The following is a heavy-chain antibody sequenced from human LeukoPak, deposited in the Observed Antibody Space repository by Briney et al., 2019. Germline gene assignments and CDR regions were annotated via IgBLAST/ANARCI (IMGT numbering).Heavy chain of an antibody. Sequence: SGTLSLTCAVYGGSFSGYYWSWIRQPPGKGLEWIGEIYHSGSTNYNPSLKSRVTISVDTSKNQFSLKLSSVTAADTAVYYCARGRRNYYDSSGYYRPPFDYWGQGTLVTVSS. D-gene: IGHD3-22*01. CDR2: IYHSGST. CDR3: ARGRRNYYDSSGYYRPPFDY. CDR1: GGSFSGYY. V-gene: IGHV4-34*01. J-gene: IGHJ4*02.